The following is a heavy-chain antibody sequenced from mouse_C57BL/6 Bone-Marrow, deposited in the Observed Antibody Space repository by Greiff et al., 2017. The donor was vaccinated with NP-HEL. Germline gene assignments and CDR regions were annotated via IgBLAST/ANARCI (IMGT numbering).Heavy chain of an antibody. J-gene: IGHJ2*01. Sequence: EVQVVESEGGLVQPGSSMKLSCTASGFTFSDYYMALVRQVPEKGLEWVANINYDGSSTYYLDSLKSRFIISRDNAKNILYLQMSSLKSEDTATYYCARVPYGSSPYYFDYWGQGTTLTVSS. CDR3: ARVPYGSSPYYFDY. D-gene: IGHD1-1*01. V-gene: IGHV5-16*01. CDR1: GFTFSDYY. CDR2: INYDGSST.